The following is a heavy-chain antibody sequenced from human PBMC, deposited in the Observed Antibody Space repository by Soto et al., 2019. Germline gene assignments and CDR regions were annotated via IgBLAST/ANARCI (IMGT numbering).Heavy chain of an antibody. CDR1: GFTFSSYD. CDR2: ISSSGSTT. Sequence: QPXGSLRLSCAASGFTFSSYDMNWVRQAPGKGLEWVSYISSSGSTTYYADSVKGRFTISRDNAKNSLYLQMSSLRAEDTAVYYCARGRFYEYYDDVSGSYRYGFDPWGQGTLVTVSS. V-gene: IGHV3-48*03. J-gene: IGHJ5*02. D-gene: IGHD3-16*02. CDR3: ARGRFYEYYDDVSGSYRYGFDP.